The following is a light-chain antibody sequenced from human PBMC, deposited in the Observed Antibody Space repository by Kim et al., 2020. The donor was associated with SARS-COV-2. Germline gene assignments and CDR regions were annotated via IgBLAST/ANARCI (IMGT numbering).Light chain of an antibody. CDR1: SNDVGPKG. Sequence: TATLTCTGTSNDVGPKGAAWLHQHQGHPPKLLSYRHTNRPSGISERLSASRSGSTASLTITGLQPEDEADYYCSAWDSSLSSWVFGGGTQLTVL. CDR3: SAWDSSLSSWV. J-gene: IGLJ3*02. V-gene: IGLV10-54*01. CDR2: RHT.